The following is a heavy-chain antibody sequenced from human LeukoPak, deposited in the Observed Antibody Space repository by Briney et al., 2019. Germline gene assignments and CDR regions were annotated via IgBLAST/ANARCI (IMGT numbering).Heavy chain of an antibody. D-gene: IGHD5-12*01. CDR1: GFTFSSYS. CDR2: ISSSSSYI. Sequence: GGSLRLSCAASGFTFSSYSMNWVRQAPGKGLEWVSSISSSSSYIYYADSVKGRFTISRDNAKNSLYLHMNSLRAEDTAVYYCARASSGYEDGFDYWGQGTLVTVSS. J-gene: IGHJ4*02. CDR3: ARASSGYEDGFDY. V-gene: IGHV3-21*01.